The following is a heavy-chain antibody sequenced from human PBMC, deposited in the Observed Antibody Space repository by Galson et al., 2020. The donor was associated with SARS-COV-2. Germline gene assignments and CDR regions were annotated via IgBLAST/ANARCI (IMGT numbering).Heavy chain of an antibody. CDR1: GGSISSGSYY. V-gene: IGHV4-61*02. D-gene: IGHD3-22*01. CDR3: ARDPYDSSGYYYYGMDV. CDR2: IYTSGST. J-gene: IGHJ6*02. Sequence: SETLSLTCTVSGGSISSGSYYWSWIRQPAGKGLEWIGRIYTSGSTNYNPSLKSRVTISVDTSKNQFSLKLSSVTAADTAVYYCARDPYDSSGYYYYGMDVWGQGTTVTVSS.